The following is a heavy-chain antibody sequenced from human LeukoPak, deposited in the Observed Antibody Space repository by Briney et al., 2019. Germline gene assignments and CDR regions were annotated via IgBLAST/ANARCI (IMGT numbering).Heavy chain of an antibody. CDR2: ISRNGGTT. J-gene: IGHJ6*03. CDR1: GFTFSSYD. CDR3: AKRGGTESFYYYYYMDV. D-gene: IGHD2-15*01. V-gene: IGHV3-23*01. Sequence: GGSLRLSCAASGFTFSSYDMIWVRQTPGKGLEWVALISRNGGTTYYADSVKGRFTISRDNSKSTLYLQMNSLRAEDTAEYYCAKRGGTESFYYYYYMDVWGKGTTVTVSS.